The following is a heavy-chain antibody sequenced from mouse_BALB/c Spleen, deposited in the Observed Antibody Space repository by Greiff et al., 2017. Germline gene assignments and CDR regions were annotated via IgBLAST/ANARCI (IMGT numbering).Heavy chain of an antibody. CDR1: GYSITSDYA. CDR2: ISYSGST. J-gene: IGHJ3*01. Sequence: EVKLLESGPGLVKPSQSLSLTCTVTGYSITSDYAWNWIRQFPGNKLEWMGYISYSGSTSYNPSLKSRISITRDTSKNQFFLQLNSVTTEDTATYYCALAFYGSPWFAYWGQGTLVTVSA. CDR3: ALAFYGSPWFAY. D-gene: IGHD1-1*01. V-gene: IGHV3-2*02.